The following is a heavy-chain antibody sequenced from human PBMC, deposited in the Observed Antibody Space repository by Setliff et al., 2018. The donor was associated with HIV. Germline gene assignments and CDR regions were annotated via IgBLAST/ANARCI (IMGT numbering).Heavy chain of an antibody. Sequence: GASVKVSCKASGYTFTGYYMHWVRQAPGQGLEWMGWINPNSGGTNYARKFQGRVTMTRDTSISTAYMELSRLRSDDTAVYYCARDQGWVTMVRGEDAFDIWGQGTMVTVSS. CDR1: GYTFTGYY. J-gene: IGHJ3*02. CDR2: INPNSGGT. V-gene: IGHV1-2*02. D-gene: IGHD3-10*01. CDR3: ARDQGWVTMVRGEDAFDI.